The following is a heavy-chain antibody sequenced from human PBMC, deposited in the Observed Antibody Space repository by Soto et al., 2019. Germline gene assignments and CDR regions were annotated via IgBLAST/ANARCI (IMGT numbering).Heavy chain of an antibody. CDR2: VNYSGLA. V-gene: IGHV4-59*01. D-gene: IGHD3-3*01. Sequence: QLQKSVPGLVRPSTALTLTCDVSSASITYNYRSWIRQAPGKGPEWIGYVNYSGLANYNQSFTRRLTVEMETSKKRLFLTVDSLTAEDTAVSYCARGLDYDFWGGRNWFEPWGQGILVSVSS. CDR3: ARGLDYDFWGGRNWFEP. CDR1: SASITYNY. J-gene: IGHJ5*02.